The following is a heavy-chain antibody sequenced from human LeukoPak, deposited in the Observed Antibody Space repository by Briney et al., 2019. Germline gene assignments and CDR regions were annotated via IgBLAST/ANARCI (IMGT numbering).Heavy chain of an antibody. CDR1: GGSISSSY. D-gene: IGHD1-26*01. CDR2: IFYTGNT. J-gene: IGHJ3*01. Sequence: NPSETLSLTCTASGGSISSSYWSWIRQPPGKGLEWIGYIFYTGNTNYNPSLKSRVTISVDTSQNQFSLKLSSVTAADTAMYYCASSTGTYFGLWGQGTMVTVSS. V-gene: IGHV4-59*01. CDR3: ASSTGTYFGL.